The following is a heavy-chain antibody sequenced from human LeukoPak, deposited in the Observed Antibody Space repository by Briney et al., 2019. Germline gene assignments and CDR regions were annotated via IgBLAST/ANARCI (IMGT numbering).Heavy chain of an antibody. Sequence: SETLSLTCAVSGGSISSDNYYWSWIRQPPGKGLEWIGYIYYSGSTYYNPSLKSRVTISVDTSKNQFSLKLTSVTAADTAVYYCARSNWNLFDYWGQGTLVTVSS. CDR3: ARSNWNLFDY. J-gene: IGHJ4*02. CDR1: GGSISSDNYY. V-gene: IGHV4-30-4*08. D-gene: IGHD1-1*01. CDR2: IYYSGST.